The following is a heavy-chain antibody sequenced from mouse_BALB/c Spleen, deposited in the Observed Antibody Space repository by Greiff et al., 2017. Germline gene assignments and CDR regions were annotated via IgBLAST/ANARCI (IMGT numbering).Heavy chain of an antibody. CDR1: GYTFTSYW. Sequence: QVQLKQPGAELVRPGASVKLSCKASGYTFTSYWINWVKQRPGQGLEWIGNIYPSDSYTNYNQKFKDKATLTVDKSSSTAYMQLSSPTSEDSAVYYCTRSWVYRYDAMDYWGQGTSVTVSS. CDR2: IYPSDSYT. V-gene: IGHV1-69*02. J-gene: IGHJ4*01. D-gene: IGHD1-3*01. CDR3: TRSWVYRYDAMDY.